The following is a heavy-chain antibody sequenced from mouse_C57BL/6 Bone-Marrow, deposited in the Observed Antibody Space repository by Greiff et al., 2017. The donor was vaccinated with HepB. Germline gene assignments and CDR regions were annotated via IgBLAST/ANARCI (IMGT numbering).Heavy chain of an antibody. CDR1: GYTFTNYW. Sequence: QVQLQQSGAELVRPGTSVKMSCKASGYTFTNYWIGWAKQRPGHGLEWIGDIYPGGGYTNYNEKFKGKAKLTADKSSSTAYMQFSSLTSEDSAIYYCARSGYYGSRGAMDYWGQGTSVTVSS. V-gene: IGHV1-63*01. D-gene: IGHD1-1*01. CDR3: ARSGYYGSRGAMDY. CDR2: IYPGGGYT. J-gene: IGHJ4*01.